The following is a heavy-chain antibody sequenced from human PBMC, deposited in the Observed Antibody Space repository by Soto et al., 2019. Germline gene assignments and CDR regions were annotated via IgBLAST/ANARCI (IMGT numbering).Heavy chain of an antibody. CDR1: GFTFGDYA. CDR3: ARVIYGGWSTIKDYYYYAMDV. J-gene: IGHJ6*02. V-gene: IGHV3-48*02. D-gene: IGHD5-12*01. CDR2: ISGGSSRI. Sequence: GGSMRLSCTASGFTFGDYAMNWVRQAPGKGLEWVSYISGGSSRIFYADSVKGRFTISRDNAKNSLYLQMNSLRDEDTGVYYCARVIYGGWSTIKDYYYYAMDVWGQGTTVTVSS.